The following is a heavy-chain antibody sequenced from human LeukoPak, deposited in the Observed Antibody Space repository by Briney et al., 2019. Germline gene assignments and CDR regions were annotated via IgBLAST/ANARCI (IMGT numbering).Heavy chain of an antibody. Sequence: GGPLRLSCAASGFTFASYAMAWVRQAPGKGLEWVSDITNSRRIHYADSVKGRFTISRDDDKSILYLQMNDLRVNDTATYFCARQLTEHFYYWGQGTHVTVAS. CDR3: ARQLTEHFYY. V-gene: IGHV3-23*05. J-gene: IGHJ1*01. CDR2: ITNSRRI. D-gene: IGHD3-3*02. CDR1: GFTFASYA.